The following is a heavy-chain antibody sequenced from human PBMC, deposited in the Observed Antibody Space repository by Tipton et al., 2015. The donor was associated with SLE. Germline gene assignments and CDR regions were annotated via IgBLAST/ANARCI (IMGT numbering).Heavy chain of an antibody. CDR1: GYTFIDNY. D-gene: IGHD3-3*01. V-gene: IGHV1-2*02. J-gene: IGHJ4*02. CDR3: ARDSGGDYDYYFES. CDR2: IDPIRGDT. Sequence: QLVQSGAEVKEPGASVKVSCTASGYTFIDNYMHWVRQAPGQGLEWMGWIDPIRGDTSYAQKFQGRVNLTLDTSTSTAYMDLTSLKADDTAVYYCARDSGGDYDYYFESWGQGTLVTVSS.